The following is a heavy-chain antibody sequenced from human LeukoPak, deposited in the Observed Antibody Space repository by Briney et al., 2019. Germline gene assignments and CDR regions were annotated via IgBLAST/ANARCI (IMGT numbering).Heavy chain of an antibody. J-gene: IGHJ6*03. D-gene: IGHD2-8*01. CDR3: ARLGSFCTTGVCFSEHYYYYYMDV. CDR2: IYSSGST. CDR1: GGSVSSYY. Sequence: SETLSLTCTVSGGSVSSYYWTWIRQPPGKGLEWIGYIYSSGSTKYNPSLKSRVAISVDRSQNQVSLRLTSVTAADTAVYFCARLGSFCTTGVCFSEHYYYYYMDVWGRGTTVTVSS. V-gene: IGHV4-4*09.